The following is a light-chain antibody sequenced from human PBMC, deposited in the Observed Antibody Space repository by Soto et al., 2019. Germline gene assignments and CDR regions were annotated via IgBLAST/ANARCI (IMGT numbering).Light chain of an antibody. CDR3: QQDYNLPWT. Sequence: PGERVTLSCRASQSVSSIYLTWYQQKPGQAPRLLIYGASTRATGIPARFSGSGSGTDFTLTISSLQPEDFAVYYCQQDYNLPWTFGQGTKVEIK. CDR1: QSVSSIY. J-gene: IGKJ1*01. V-gene: IGKV3D-7*01. CDR2: GAS.